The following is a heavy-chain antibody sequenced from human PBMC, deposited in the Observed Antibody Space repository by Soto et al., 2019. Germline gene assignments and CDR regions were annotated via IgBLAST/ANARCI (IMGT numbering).Heavy chain of an antibody. CDR1: GGTFSSYA. Sequence: GASVKVSCKASGGTFSSYAISWVRQAPGQGLEWMGGIIPIFGTANYAQKFQGRVTITADESTSTAYMELSSLRSEDTAVYYCARGGGDYGDEYRVVGYDGMDVWGQGTTVTVSS. CDR2: IIPIFGTA. D-gene: IGHD4-17*01. J-gene: IGHJ6*02. CDR3: ARGGGDYGDEYRVVGYDGMDV. V-gene: IGHV1-69*13.